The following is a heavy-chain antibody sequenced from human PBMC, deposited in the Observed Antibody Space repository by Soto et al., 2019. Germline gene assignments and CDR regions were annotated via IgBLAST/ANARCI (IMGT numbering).Heavy chain of an antibody. Sequence: GGSLRLSCTASGFTFGDYAMSWFRQAPGKGLEWVGFIRSKAYGGTTEYAASVKGRFTISRDDSKSIAYLQMNSLKTEDTAVYYCTRVKYYDFWSGYYGDYWGQGTLVTVSS. CDR3: TRVKYYDFWSGYYGDY. V-gene: IGHV3-49*03. CDR1: GFTFGDYA. J-gene: IGHJ4*02. CDR2: IRSKAYGGTT. D-gene: IGHD3-3*01.